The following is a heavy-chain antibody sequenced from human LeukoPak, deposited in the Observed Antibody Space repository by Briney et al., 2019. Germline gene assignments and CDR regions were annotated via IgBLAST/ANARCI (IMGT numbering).Heavy chain of an antibody. CDR2: IYYDGSDK. V-gene: IGHV3-33*01. J-gene: IGHJ4*02. CDR1: GFTFRNFG. D-gene: IGHD5-18*01. Sequence: GGSMRLSCVVSGFTFRNFGMHWVRQAPGKGLEWVAVIYYDGSDKYYVDSVKGRFAVSRDNSKNTLYLQMNNLRVEDTAVYHCARDRSQHYFDYWGREPWSPSPQ. CDR3: ARDRSQHYFDY.